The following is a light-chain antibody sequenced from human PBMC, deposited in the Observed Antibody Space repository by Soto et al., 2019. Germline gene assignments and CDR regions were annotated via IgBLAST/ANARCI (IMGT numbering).Light chain of an antibody. CDR3: LQHKSSPWT. CDR1: LDIRND. J-gene: IGKJ1*01. V-gene: IGKV1-17*01. Sequence: DIQVTQSPSSLSASVGDRGSITCRASLDIRNDLDWYQQKPGKAPKRLIYDASTLQSGVPSRFSGAGYGAENTLTNNGLQSEDFATYFYLQHKSSPWTFGQGTKVEL. CDR2: DAS.